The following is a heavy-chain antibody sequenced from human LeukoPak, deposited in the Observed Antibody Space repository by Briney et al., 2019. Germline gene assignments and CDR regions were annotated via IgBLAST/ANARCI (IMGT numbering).Heavy chain of an antibody. V-gene: IGHV4-4*07. CDR1: GDSIHSHF. J-gene: IGHJ5*02. CDR2: THTNGNT. Sequence: SETLSLTCTVSGDSIHSHFYGWIRQPAGKGLEWIGRTHTNGNTLYNPSLESRVTMSVDTSKSQFSLRLTSVTAADTAFYYCVRGNYTDGGRNWFDPWGQGILVTVSS. CDR3: VRGNYTDGGRNWFDP. D-gene: IGHD1-7*01.